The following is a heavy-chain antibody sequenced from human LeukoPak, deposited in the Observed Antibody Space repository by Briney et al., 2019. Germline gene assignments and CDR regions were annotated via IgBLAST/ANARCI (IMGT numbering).Heavy chain of an antibody. CDR1: GFTFSSYG. J-gene: IGHJ5*02. D-gene: IGHD6-19*01. CDR3: ATYLGIAVAGSGSGATQA. CDR2: IRYDGSNK. Sequence: GGSLRLSCAASGFTFSSYGMHWVRQAPGKGLEWVAFIRYDGSNKYYADSVKGRFTISRDNSKKTLYLQMNSLGAEDTAVYYCATYLGIAVAGSGSGATQAWGQGTLVTVSS. V-gene: IGHV3-30*02.